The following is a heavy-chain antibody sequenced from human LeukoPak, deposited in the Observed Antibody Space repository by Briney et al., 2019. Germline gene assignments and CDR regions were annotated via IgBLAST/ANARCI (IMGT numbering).Heavy chain of an antibody. V-gene: IGHV3-23*01. CDR1: GFTFSSYA. CDR2: ISGSGGST. CDR3: AKLGRVVVAASSEIDY. Sequence: QPGGSLRLSCAASGFTFSSYAMSWVRQAPGKGLEWVSAISGSGGSTYYADSVKGRFTISRDNSKNTLYLQMNSLRAEDTAVYYCAKLGRVVVAASSEIDYWGQGTLVTASS. J-gene: IGHJ4*01. D-gene: IGHD2-15*01.